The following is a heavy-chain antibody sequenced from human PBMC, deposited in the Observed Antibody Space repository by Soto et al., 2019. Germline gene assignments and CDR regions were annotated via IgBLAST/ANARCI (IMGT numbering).Heavy chain of an antibody. CDR1: AGSVSSGSYY. CDR2: IYYMGRT. CDR3: ARGAMVRGEYVGKYYYYGMDV. J-gene: IGHJ6*02. Sequence: SETMSLTCTVSAGSVSSGSYYWSWIRHPPGKGLEGIGYIYYMGRTNYNRALKSRVTMSVDTSKNQFSLKLSSVTAADTAVYYCARGAMVRGEYVGKYYYYGMDVWGQGTTVTVSS. D-gene: IGHD3-10*01. V-gene: IGHV4-61*01.